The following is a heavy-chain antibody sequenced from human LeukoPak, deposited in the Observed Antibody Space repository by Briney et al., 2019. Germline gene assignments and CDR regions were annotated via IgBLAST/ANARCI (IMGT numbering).Heavy chain of an antibody. J-gene: IGHJ6*02. CDR1: GFTFSRFA. D-gene: IGHD4-17*01. CDR2: ISGSGGST. CDR3: AKDDYGDYCCSGMDV. Sequence: GGSLRLSCAASGFTFSRFAMSWVRQAPGKGLEWVAGISGSGGSTYNADSVQGRFTISRDNSKNTLYLQMNSLRAEDTAEYYCAKDDYGDYCCSGMDVWGQGTTVTVSS. V-gene: IGHV3-23*01.